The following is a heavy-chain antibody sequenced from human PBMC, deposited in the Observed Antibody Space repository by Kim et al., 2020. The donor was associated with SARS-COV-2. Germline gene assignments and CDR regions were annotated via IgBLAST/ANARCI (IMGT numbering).Heavy chain of an antibody. CDR1: GFTFSSYA. CDR3: ATRADAFDI. CDR2: ISYDGSNK. V-gene: IGHV3-30*04. J-gene: IGHJ3*02. Sequence: GGSLRLSCAASGFTFSSYAMHWVRQAPGKGLEWVAVISYDGSNKYYADSVKGRFTISRDNSKNTLYPQMNSLRAEDTAVYYCATRADAFDIWGQGTMVTVSS.